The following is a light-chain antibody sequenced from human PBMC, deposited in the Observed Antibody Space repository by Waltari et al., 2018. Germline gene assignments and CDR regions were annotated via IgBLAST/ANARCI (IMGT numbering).Light chain of an antibody. CDR3: GTWDSSLSAYV. J-gene: IGLJ1*01. Sequence: QSVLTQPPSVSAAPGQKVTISCSGSSSNIGGNSVSWYRQPPGTAPKLLISDNSKRPSGIPDRFSVSKSGTSATLGITGLQTGDEADYYCGTWDSSLSAYVFGTGTKVTVL. CDR1: SSNIGGNS. V-gene: IGLV1-51*01. CDR2: DNS.